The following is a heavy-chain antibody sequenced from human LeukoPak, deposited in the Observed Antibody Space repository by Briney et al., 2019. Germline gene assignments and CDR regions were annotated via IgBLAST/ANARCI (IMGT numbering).Heavy chain of an antibody. Sequence: PSETLSLTCTVSGGSISSGSYYWGWIRQPPGKGLEWNGSIYYSGSTYYNPSLKSRVTISVDTSKNQFSLKLSSVTAADTAVYYCAKGYSYGPNDAFDIWGQGTMVTVSS. V-gene: IGHV4-39*07. D-gene: IGHD5-18*01. CDR1: GGSISSGSYY. CDR2: IYYSGST. J-gene: IGHJ3*02. CDR3: AKGYSYGPNDAFDI.